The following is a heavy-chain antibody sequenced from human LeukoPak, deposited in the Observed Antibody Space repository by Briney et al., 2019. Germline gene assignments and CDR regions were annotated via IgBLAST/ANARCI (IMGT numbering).Heavy chain of an antibody. CDR1: GGTFSSHA. D-gene: IGHD2-2*01. V-gene: IGHV1-69*05. J-gene: IGHJ6*03. Sequence: PRAPVKVSCKASGGTFSSHAIAWVRQAPGQGPEWMGGIIPISGTADYAQKFQGRVTITTDQSTSTAYMELSSLTSDDTAVYYCARGLQYQLLKALRYYYMDVWGEGTTVTVSS. CDR3: ARGLQYQLLKALRYYYMDV. CDR2: IIPISGTA.